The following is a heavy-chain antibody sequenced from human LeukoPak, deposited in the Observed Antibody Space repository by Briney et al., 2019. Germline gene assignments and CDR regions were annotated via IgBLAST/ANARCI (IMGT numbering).Heavy chain of an antibody. D-gene: IGHD3-10*01. V-gene: IGHV1-18*01. CDR3: ARDFGYGSGVYYFDY. CDR1: GYTFTSYG. Sequence: ASVKVSCKASGYTFTSYGISWVRQAPGQGLEWMGWISAYNGNTNYAQKLQGRVTMTTATSTSTAYMELRSLRSDDTAVYYCARDFGYGSGVYYFDYWGQGTLVTVSS. J-gene: IGHJ4*02. CDR2: ISAYNGNT.